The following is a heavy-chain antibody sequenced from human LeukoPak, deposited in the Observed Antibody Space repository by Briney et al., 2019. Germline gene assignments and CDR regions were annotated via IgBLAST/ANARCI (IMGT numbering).Heavy chain of an antibody. V-gene: IGHV5-51*01. J-gene: IGHJ6*02. Sequence: GESLKISCKGSGHSFTNYWIGWVRQMPGKGLEWMGIIYPGDSDTRYSPSFQGQVTISADKSISTAYLQWSSLKASDTAMYYCARVGGPIYYYYGMDVWGQGTTVTVSS. CDR3: ARVGGPIYYYYGMDV. CDR2: IYPGDSDT. D-gene: IGHD2-15*01. CDR1: GHSFTNYW.